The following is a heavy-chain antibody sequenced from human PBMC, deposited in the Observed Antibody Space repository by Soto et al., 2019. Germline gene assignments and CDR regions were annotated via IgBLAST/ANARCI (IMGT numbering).Heavy chain of an antibody. CDR1: GFTFSSYS. D-gene: IGHD3-10*01. Sequence: EVQLVESGGGLVKPGGSLRLSCAASGFTFSSYSMNWVRQAPGKGLEWVSSISSSSSYIYYADSVKGRFTISRDNAKNSLYLQMNGLRAEDTAVYYCARDALLWFGATDYYYGMDVWGQGTTVTVSS. CDR3: ARDALLWFGATDYYYGMDV. CDR2: ISSSSSYI. J-gene: IGHJ6*02. V-gene: IGHV3-21*01.